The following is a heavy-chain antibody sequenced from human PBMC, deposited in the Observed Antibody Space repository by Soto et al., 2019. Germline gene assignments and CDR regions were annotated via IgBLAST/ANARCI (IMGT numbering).Heavy chain of an antibody. CDR2: ISYDGSNK. V-gene: IGHV3-30*03. CDR1: GFTFSSYG. CDR3: ARSNPDWGMDV. Sequence: QVQLVESGGGVVQPGRSLRLSCAASGFTFSSYGMHWVRQAPGKGLEWVAVISYDGSNKYYADSVKGRFTISRDNSKNTLYLQMNSLRAEDTAVYYCARSNPDWGMDVWGQGTTVTVSS. J-gene: IGHJ6*02. D-gene: IGHD3-9*01.